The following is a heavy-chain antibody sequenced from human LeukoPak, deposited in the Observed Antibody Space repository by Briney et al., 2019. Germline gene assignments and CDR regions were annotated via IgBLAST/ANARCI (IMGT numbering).Heavy chain of an antibody. Sequence: PGGSLRLSCAASGFTVSSNYMSWVRQAPGKGLEWVSVIYSGGSTYYADSVRGRFTISRDNSKNTLYLQMNSLRAEDTAVYYCAREATAGGDDYWGQGTLVTVSS. J-gene: IGHJ4*02. CDR3: AREATAGGDDY. CDR2: IYSGGST. D-gene: IGHD5-18*01. CDR1: GFTVSSNY. V-gene: IGHV3-53*01.